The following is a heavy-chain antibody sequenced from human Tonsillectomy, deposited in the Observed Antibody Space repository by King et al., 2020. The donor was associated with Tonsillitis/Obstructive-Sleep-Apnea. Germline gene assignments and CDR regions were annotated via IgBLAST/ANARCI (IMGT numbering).Heavy chain of an antibody. CDR3: ATPSDLYGSGRLDY. CDR2: IIPILGIA. CDR1: GVTFSSYA. Sequence: PLVQSGAEVKKPGSSVKVSCKASGVTFSSYAISWVRQAPGQGLEWMGRIIPILGIANYAQKFQGRVTITADKSTSTAYMELRSLRSEDTAMYYCATPSDLYGSGRLDYWGQGTLVTVSS. J-gene: IGHJ4*02. V-gene: IGHV1-69*09. D-gene: IGHD3-10*01.